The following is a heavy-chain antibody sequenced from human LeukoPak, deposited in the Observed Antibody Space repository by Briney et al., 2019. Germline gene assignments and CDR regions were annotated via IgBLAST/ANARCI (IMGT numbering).Heavy chain of an antibody. CDR3: VSGVAMDV. D-gene: IGHD3-10*01. V-gene: IGHV3-48*03. CDR2: INSRNTI. CDR1: GFTFSTSE. J-gene: IGHJ6*02. Sequence: GGSLRLSCIDSGFTFSTSELNWVRQAPGTGLEWLAFINSRNTIYYADSVRGRFTISRDNAKNSLYLQMNSLTVEDTAVYYCVSGVAMDVWGQGTMVTVSS.